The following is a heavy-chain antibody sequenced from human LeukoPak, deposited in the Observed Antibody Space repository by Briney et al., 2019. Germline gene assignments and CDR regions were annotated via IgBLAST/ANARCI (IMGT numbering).Heavy chain of an antibody. V-gene: IGHV3-23*01. J-gene: IGHJ4*02. CDR2: FSGNGGST. D-gene: IGHD4-23*01. Sequence: PGGSLRLSCAASGFTFSRYAMSWVRQTPGKGLEWVSSFSGNGGSTYYADSVKGRFTISRDNSKNTLYLQMNSLRAEDTAVYYCAKDDYGGNSWFYYWGQGTLVTVSS. CDR3: AKDDYGGNSWFYY. CDR1: GFTFSRYA.